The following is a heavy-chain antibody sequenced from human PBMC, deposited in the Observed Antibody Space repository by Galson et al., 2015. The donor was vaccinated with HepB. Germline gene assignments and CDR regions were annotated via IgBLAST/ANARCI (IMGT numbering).Heavy chain of an antibody. V-gene: IGHV6-1*01. D-gene: IGHD3-22*01. CDR2: TYYRSKWYN. J-gene: IGHJ6*02. CDR3: ARGGHDSGDSYKLTYYYFGMDV. Sequence: CAISGDSVSSNTAAWNWIRQSPSRGLEWLGRTYYRSKWYNNYAVSVKSRITINPDTSKNQFSLHLSSVTPEDSAVYYCARGGHDSGDSYKLTYYYFGMDVWGQGTTVTVSS. CDR1: GDSVSSNTAA.